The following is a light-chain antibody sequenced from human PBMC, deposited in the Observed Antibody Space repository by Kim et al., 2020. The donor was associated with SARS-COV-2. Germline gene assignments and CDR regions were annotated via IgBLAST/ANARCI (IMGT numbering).Light chain of an antibody. V-gene: IGLV2-18*02. CDR3: NSYISNNTWV. Sequence: GESATISCPGSTSDIGNYNRVSWYQQPPGAAPKLMIYEVNNRPSGVPDRFSGSKSGNTASLTISGLQTEDEADYYCNSYISNNTWVFGGGTQLTVL. CDR2: EVN. J-gene: IGLJ3*02. CDR1: TSDIGNYNR.